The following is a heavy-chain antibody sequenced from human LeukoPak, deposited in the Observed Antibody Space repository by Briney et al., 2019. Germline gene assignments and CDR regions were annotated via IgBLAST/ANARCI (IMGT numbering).Heavy chain of an antibody. J-gene: IGHJ4*02. D-gene: IGHD4-23*01. V-gene: IGHV1-69*13. CDR3: ARGRMTTVITLDH. CDR2: IIPIFGTA. Sequence: GASVKVSCKASGGTFSSYAISWVRQAPGQGLEWMGGIIPIFGTANYAQKFQGRVTITADESTSTAYMELSSLRSEDTAVYYCARGRMTTVITLDHWGQGTLITVSS. CDR1: GGTFSSYA.